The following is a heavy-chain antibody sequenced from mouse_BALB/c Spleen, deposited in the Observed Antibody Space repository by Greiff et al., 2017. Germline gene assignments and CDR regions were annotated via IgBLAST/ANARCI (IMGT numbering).Heavy chain of an antibody. CDR2: INPSTGYT. D-gene: IGHD2-14*01. V-gene: IGHV1-7*01. CDR3: ARKVLAMDY. J-gene: IGHJ4*01. Sequence: QVQLKQSGAELAKPGASVKMSCKASGYTFTSYWMHWVKQRPGQGLEWIGYINPSTGYTEYNQKFKDKATLTADKSSSTAYMQLSSLTSEDSAVYYCARKVLAMDYWGQGTSVTVSS. CDR1: GYTFTSYW.